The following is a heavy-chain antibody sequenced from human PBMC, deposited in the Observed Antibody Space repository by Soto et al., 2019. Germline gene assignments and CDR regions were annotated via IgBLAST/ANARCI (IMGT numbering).Heavy chain of an antibody. CDR2: IVVGSGNT. V-gene: IGHV1-58*01. D-gene: IGHD1-26*01. J-gene: IGHJ4*02. Sequence: GASAKLSCKACGLAFASSAVQWVRQARGQRLEWIGWIVVGSGNTNYAQKFQERVTITRDMSTSTAYMELSSLRSEDTAVYYCAAVYSGSYLEFDYWGQGTLVTVSS. CDR1: GLAFASSA. CDR3: AAVYSGSYLEFDY.